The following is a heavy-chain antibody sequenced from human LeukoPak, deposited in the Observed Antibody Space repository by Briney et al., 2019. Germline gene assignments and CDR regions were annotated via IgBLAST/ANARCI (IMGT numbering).Heavy chain of an antibody. J-gene: IGHJ4*01. CDR1: GFTFSSYE. CDR2: ISDSGTTI. D-gene: IGHD5-12*01. CDR3: VRDGGVSGYDLLDY. V-gene: IGHV3-48*03. Sequence: GGSLRLSCAASGFTFSSYEMNWVRQAPGKGLEWVSYISDSGTTIYYADSVKGRFTISRDNAKNSLSLQMNSLRAEDTAVYYCVRDGGVSGYDLLDYWGRGTLVTVSS.